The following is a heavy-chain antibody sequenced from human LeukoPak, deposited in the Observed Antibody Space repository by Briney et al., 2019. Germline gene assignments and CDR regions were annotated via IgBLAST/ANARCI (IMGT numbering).Heavy chain of an antibody. CDR3: ARDKNSGECVSNSCYGVWPLDI. CDR2: IIPMSETP. CDR1: GGTFSINA. Sequence: SVKVSCKASGGTFSINAITWVRQAPGQGLEWMGGIIPMSETPKYTQKFRGRVTIATDESTNTAYMELSSLRSEDTAVYYCARDKNSGECVSNSCYGVWPLDIWGQGTMVTVSS. D-gene: IGHD2-2*01. V-gene: IGHV1-69*05. J-gene: IGHJ3*02.